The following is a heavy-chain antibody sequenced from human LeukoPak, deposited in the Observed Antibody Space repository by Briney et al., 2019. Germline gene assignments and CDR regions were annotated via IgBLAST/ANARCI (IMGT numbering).Heavy chain of an antibody. CDR1: GESISGFY. Sequence: SETLSLTCTVSGESISGFYWTWIRQPPGKGLEWIGYIYYSGSTNYNPSLKSRVTISVDTSKNQFSLKLSSVTAADTAVYYCARTDRTGALGRFRMRSDAFDIWGQGTMVTVSS. CDR3: ARTDRTGALGRFRMRSDAFDI. J-gene: IGHJ3*02. CDR2: IYYSGST. D-gene: IGHD3-3*01. V-gene: IGHV4-59*01.